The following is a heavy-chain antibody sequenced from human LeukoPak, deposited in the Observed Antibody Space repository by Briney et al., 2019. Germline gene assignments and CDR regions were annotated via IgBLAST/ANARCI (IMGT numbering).Heavy chain of an antibody. Sequence: GGSLRLSCAASGFTFSIYGMHWVRQAPGKGLEWVALIWYDGSNKYYADSVKGRFTISRDNSKNTLYLQMNSLGAEDTAVYYCATAGNYRFDYWGQGTLVTVSS. CDR3: ATAGNYRFDY. D-gene: IGHD1-7*01. J-gene: IGHJ4*02. V-gene: IGHV3-33*01. CDR1: GFTFSIYG. CDR2: IWYDGSNK.